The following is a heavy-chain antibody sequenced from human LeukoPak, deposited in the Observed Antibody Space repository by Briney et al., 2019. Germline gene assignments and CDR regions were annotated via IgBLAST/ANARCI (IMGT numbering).Heavy chain of an antibody. J-gene: IGHJ4*02. V-gene: IGHV3-53*01. CDR2: IYDSGTT. D-gene: IGHD6-19*01. CDR3: AGRRSSGWYAY. Sequence: PGGSLRLSCAASGFTVSSNYMSWVRQAPGKGLEWVSVIYDSGTTYYADSVKGRFLQMNSLRVEDTAVYYCAGRRSSGWYAYWGQGTLVTVSS. CDR1: GFTVSSNY.